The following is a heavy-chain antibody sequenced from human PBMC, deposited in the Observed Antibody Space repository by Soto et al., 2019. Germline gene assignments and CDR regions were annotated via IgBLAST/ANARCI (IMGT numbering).Heavy chain of an antibody. CDR1: GFTFSSYA. D-gene: IGHD3-10*01. J-gene: IGHJ4*02. CDR3: AKDLVLYGSGSNFDY. V-gene: IGHV3-23*01. Sequence: PGGSLRLSCAASGFTFSSYAMSWVRQAPGKGLEWVSAISGSGGSTYYADSVKGRFTISRDNSKNTLYLQMNSLRAEDTAVYYCAKDLVLYGSGSNFDYWGQGTLVTGSS. CDR2: ISGSGGST.